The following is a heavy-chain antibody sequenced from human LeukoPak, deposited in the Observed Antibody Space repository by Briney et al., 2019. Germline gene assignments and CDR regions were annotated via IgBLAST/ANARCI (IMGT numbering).Heavy chain of an antibody. CDR1: GGSFSGYY. Sequence: PSETLSRTCAVYGGSFSGYYWSWIRQPPGKGLEWIGYIYYSGYTNYIPSLKSRVTISLDTSKNQFSLSLSSVAAADTAVYYCARGNLVATLYFDYWGQGALVTVSS. CDR2: IYYSGYT. V-gene: IGHV4-59*01. J-gene: IGHJ4*02. D-gene: IGHD5-12*01. CDR3: ARGNLVATLYFDY.